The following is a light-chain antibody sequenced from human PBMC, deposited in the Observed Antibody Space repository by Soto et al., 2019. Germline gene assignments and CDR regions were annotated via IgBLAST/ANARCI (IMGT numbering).Light chain of an antibody. CDR1: SSDDGGYNY. J-gene: IGLJ2*01. CDR3: SSYTSSSTRHVV. CDR2: DVS. Sequence: QSALTQPASVSGSPGQSITLSCTGTSSDDGGYNYVSWYQQHPGKAPKLMIYDVSNRPSGVSNRFSGSKSGNTASLTISGLQAEDEADYYCSSYTSSSTRHVVFGGGTKLTVL. V-gene: IGLV2-14*01.